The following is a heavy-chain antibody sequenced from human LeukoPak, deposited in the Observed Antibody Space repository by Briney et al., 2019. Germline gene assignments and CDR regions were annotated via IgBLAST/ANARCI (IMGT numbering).Heavy chain of an antibody. Sequence: PSETLSLTCAVYGGSFSGYYWSWIRQPPGKWLEWLGEINHSGSTNYNPSLKSRVTISVDTSKNQFSLKLSSVTAADTAVYYCARGRRRYDFWSGLGWFDPWGQGTLVTVSS. CDR2: INHSGST. CDR1: GGSFSGYY. J-gene: IGHJ5*02. V-gene: IGHV4-34*01. D-gene: IGHD3-3*01. CDR3: ARGRRRYDFWSGLGWFDP.